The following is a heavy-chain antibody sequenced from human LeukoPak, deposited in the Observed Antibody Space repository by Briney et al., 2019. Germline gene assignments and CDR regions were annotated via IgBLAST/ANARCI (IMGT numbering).Heavy chain of an antibody. J-gene: IGHJ4*02. Sequence: GGSLRLSCAASGFTFSSYEMNWVRQAPGKGLEWVSYISSSGSTIYYADSVKGRFTISRDNAKNSLYLQMNSLRAEDTAVYYCARDIGVALELSPSYFDYWGQGTLVTVSS. CDR3: ARDIGVALELSPSYFDY. CDR2: ISSSGSTI. CDR1: GFTFSSYE. D-gene: IGHD3-16*02. V-gene: IGHV3-48*03.